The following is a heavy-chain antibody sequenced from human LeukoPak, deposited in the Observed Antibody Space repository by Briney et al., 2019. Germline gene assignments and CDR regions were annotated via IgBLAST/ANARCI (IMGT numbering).Heavy chain of an antibody. CDR3: ARVRMADPDAFDI. Sequence: ASVKVSCKASGGTFSSYAISWVRQAPGQGLEWMGRIIPILGIANYAQKFQGRVTITADKSTSIAYMELSSLRSEDTAVYYCARVRMADPDAFDIWGQGTMVTVSS. D-gene: IGHD2-8*01. CDR2: IIPILGIA. CDR1: GGTFSSYA. J-gene: IGHJ3*02. V-gene: IGHV1-69*04.